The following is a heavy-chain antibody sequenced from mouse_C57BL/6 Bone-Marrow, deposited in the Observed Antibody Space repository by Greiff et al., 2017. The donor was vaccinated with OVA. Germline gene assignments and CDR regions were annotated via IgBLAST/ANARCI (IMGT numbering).Heavy chain of an antibody. CDR2: INPSSGYT. J-gene: IGHJ3*01. V-gene: IGHV1-7*01. CDR1: GYTFTSYW. Sequence: VKLMESGAELAKPGASVKLSCKASGYTFTSYWMHWVKQRPGQGLEWIGYINPSSGYTKYNQKFKDKATLTADKSSSPASMPWSSLTYEDSAVYYCARGGQGAWFAYWGQGTLVTVSA. D-gene: IGHD3-2*02. CDR3: ARGGQGAWFAY.